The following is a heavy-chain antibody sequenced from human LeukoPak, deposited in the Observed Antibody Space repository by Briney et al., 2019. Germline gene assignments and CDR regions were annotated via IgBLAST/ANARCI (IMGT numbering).Heavy chain of an antibody. CDR2: IYPGDSNT. Sequence: GESLKISCKASGYSFTSYWIGWVRQMPGKGLEWMGIIYPGDSNTRYSPSFQGQVTISADKSISTAYLQWSSLKASDTAMYYCARQAPRLGWDYYYMDVWGKGTTVTVSS. V-gene: IGHV5-51*01. D-gene: IGHD2-21*01. CDR3: ARQAPRLGWDYYYMDV. CDR1: GYSFTSYW. J-gene: IGHJ6*03.